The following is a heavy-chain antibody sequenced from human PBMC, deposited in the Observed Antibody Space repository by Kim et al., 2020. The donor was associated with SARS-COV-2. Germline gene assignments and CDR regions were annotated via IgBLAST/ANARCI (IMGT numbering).Heavy chain of an antibody. V-gene: IGHV1-3*01. CDR1: GYTFTGYA. CDR3: ARGNWFDP. Sequence: ASVKVSCKASGYTFTGYALYWMRQAPGQRLEWMGWINAGNGNTKYSQKFQGRVTITRDSSASTAYMELSSLRSEDTAVYYCARGNWFDPWGQGTLVTVSS. J-gene: IGHJ5*02. CDR2: INAGNGNT.